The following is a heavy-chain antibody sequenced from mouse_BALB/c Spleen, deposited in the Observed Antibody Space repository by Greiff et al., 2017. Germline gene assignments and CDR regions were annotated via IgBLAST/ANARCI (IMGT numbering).Heavy chain of an antibody. CDR3: ARPDYYGSSYDYAMDY. V-gene: IGHV1-20*02. CDR1: GYSFTGYF. CDR2: INPYNGDT. D-gene: IGHD1-1*01. J-gene: IGHJ4*01. Sequence: EVQLQESGPELVKPGASVKISCKASGYSFTGYFMNWVMQSHGKSLEWIGRINPYNGDTFYNQKFKGKATLTVDKSSSTAHMELRSLASEDSAVYYCARPDYYGSSYDYAMDYWGQGTSVTVSS.